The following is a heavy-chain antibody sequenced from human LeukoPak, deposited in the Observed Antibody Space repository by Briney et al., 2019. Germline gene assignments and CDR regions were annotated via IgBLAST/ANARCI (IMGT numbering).Heavy chain of an antibody. Sequence: PSETLSLTCTVSGGSISSGGYYWSWIRQHPGKGLEWIGYIYYSGSTYYNPSLKSRVTISVDRSKNQFSLKLSSVTAADTAVYYCARVVAAVVGYFDYWGQGTLVTVSS. V-gene: IGHV4-31*03. CDR1: GGSISSGGYY. J-gene: IGHJ4*02. CDR3: ARVVAAVVGYFDY. D-gene: IGHD2-2*01. CDR2: IYYSGST.